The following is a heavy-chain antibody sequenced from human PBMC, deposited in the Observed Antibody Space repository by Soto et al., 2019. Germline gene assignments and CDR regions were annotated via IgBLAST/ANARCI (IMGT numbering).Heavy chain of an antibody. J-gene: IGHJ6*02. CDR1: GYTFTSYG. CDR3: ARSPPIIVVVPAAIGMDV. V-gene: IGHV1-18*04. D-gene: IGHD2-2*01. Sequence: QVQLVQSGAEVKKPGASVKVSCKASGYTFTSYGISWVRQAPGQGLEWMGWISAYNGNTNYAQKLQGRVTMTTDTSPSTAYLELRSLGSDDTAVYYCARSPPIIVVVPAAIGMDVWGQGTTVTVSS. CDR2: ISAYNGNT.